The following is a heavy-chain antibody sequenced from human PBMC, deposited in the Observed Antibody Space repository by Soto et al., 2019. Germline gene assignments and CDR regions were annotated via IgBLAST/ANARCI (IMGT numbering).Heavy chain of an antibody. CDR3: ARDTDRWTTASMDV. Sequence: QVQLVESGGGVVQPGRSLRLSCAASGFTFRTYAMHWVRQAPGKGLEWVAVISYDGSNKNYADSVKGRFSISRDNSKNTLYLQMNSLGTEDTAVYYCARDTDRWTTASMDVWGQGTTVTVSS. CDR2: ISYDGSNK. J-gene: IGHJ6*02. D-gene: IGHD4-17*01. V-gene: IGHV3-30-3*01. CDR1: GFTFRTYA.